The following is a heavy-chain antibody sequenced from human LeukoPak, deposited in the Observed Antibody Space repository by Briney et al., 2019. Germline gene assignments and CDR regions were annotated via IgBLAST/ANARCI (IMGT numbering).Heavy chain of an antibody. J-gene: IGHJ5*02. CDR1: GYTFTSYY. Sequence: ASVKVSCKASGYTFTSYYIHWVRQAPGQGLEWMGIINPSDGSTSSAQKLQGRVTMTTDTSTSTAYMELRSLRSDDTAVYYCARVVVVPAAIPRGWFDPWGQGTWSPSPQ. D-gene: IGHD2-2*01. CDR2: INPSDGST. V-gene: IGHV1-46*01. CDR3: ARVVVVPAAIPRGWFDP.